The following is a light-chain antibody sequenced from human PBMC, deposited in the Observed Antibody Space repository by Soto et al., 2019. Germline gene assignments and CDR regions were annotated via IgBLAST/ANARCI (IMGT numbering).Light chain of an antibody. CDR2: DAS. J-gene: IGKJ1*01. CDR1: QSISSW. V-gene: IGKV1-5*01. Sequence: DIQMTQSPSTLSASVGDRVTITCRASQSISSWLAWYQQKPGKAPKLLIYDASILESGVPPRFSGSGSGTEFTLTISSLQPDDFATYYCQQYNSYPWTFGQGTKVEIK. CDR3: QQYNSYPWT.